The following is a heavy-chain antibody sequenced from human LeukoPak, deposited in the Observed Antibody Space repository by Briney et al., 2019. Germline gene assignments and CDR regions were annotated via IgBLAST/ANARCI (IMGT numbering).Heavy chain of an antibody. CDR2: INHSGST. CDR1: GGSFSGCC. Sequence: SETLSLMCAVCGGSFSGCCWSWTRQPPGKGLYWIGEINHSGSTNYNPSLKSRVTISVHTSNNHFSLKLSSVTAADTAVYYCARHGGSYTFDYWGQGTLVTVSS. D-gene: IGHD1-26*01. CDR3: ARHGGSYTFDY. J-gene: IGHJ4*02. V-gene: IGHV4-34*01.